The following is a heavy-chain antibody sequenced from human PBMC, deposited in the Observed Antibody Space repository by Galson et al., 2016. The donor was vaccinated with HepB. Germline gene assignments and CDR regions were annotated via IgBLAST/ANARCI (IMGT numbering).Heavy chain of an antibody. CDR3: ARSSGIYHRYPVQH. Sequence: DTPSLPCAVSGGSVDTYYWSWIRKSPGKTLEHIGHIYKKGSTNYNPSLQGRVSISVDTSKNYVSLKLSSVTAADTAVYFYARSSGIYHRYPVQHWGQGTLVIVSS. CDR1: GGSVDTYY. J-gene: IGHJ1*01. CDR2: IYKKGST. D-gene: IGHD1-26*01. V-gene: IGHV4-59*02.